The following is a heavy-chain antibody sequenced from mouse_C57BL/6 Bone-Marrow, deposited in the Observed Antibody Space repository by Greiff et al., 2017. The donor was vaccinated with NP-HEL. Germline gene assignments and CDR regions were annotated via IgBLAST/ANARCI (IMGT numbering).Heavy chain of an antibody. CDR2: INPGSGGT. CDR3: ERSAYYSNCGDY. Sequence: QVQLQQSGAELVRPGTSVKVSCKASGYAFTNYLIEWVKQRPGQGLEWIGVINPGSGGTNHNEKFKGKATLTADKSSSTAYMQLSSLTSEDSAVYFCERSAYYSNCGDYWGQGTTLTVSS. CDR1: GYAFTNYL. J-gene: IGHJ2*01. D-gene: IGHD2-5*01. V-gene: IGHV1-54*01.